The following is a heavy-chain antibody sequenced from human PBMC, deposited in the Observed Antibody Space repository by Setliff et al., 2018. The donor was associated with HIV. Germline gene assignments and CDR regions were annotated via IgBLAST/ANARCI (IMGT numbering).Heavy chain of an antibody. CDR2: INADNGNT. J-gene: IGHJ4*01. D-gene: IGHD6-25*01. CDR3: VRGALLAAFDFDH. Sequence: ASVKVSCKASGYTFTSYAMHWVRQAPGQRLEWMGWINADNGNTKYSQEFQGRITISTDTSANTAYMELTDLRSDDTAVYFCVRGALLAAFDFDHWGHGTLVTVSS. CDR1: GYTFTSYA. V-gene: IGHV1-3*01.